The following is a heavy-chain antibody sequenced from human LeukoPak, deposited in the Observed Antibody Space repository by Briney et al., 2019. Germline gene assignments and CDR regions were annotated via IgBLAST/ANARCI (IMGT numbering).Heavy chain of an antibody. Sequence: GGSLRLSCAASGFTFSSYAMSWVRQAPGEGLEWVSAISGSGGSTYYADSVKGRLTISRDNSKNTLYLQMNSLRAEDTAVYYCANTLVGYCSGGSCYYQYFQHWGQGTLVTVSS. J-gene: IGHJ1*01. CDR3: ANTLVGYCSGGSCYYQYFQH. CDR2: ISGSGGST. V-gene: IGHV3-23*01. D-gene: IGHD2-15*01. CDR1: GFTFSSYA.